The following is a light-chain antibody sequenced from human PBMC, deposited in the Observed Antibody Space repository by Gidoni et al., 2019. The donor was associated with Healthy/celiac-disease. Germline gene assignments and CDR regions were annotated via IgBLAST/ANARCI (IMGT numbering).Light chain of an antibody. CDR2: AAS. Sequence: VTITCRASQSISSYLNWYQQKPGKAPKLLIYAASSLQSGVPSRFSGSGSGTDFTLTISSLQPEDFATYYCQQSYSTPYTFGQGTKLEIK. V-gene: IGKV1-39*01. CDR1: QSISSY. J-gene: IGKJ2*01. CDR3: QQSYSTPYT.